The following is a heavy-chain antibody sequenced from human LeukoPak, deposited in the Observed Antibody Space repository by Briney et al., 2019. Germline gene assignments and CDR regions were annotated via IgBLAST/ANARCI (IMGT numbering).Heavy chain of an antibody. J-gene: IGHJ4*02. V-gene: IGHV3-64*01. D-gene: IGHD1-26*01. CDR3: ARARDSGNYSPADY. CDR1: GFTFSSYA. Sequence: PGGSLRHSCAASGFTFSSYAMHWVRQAPGKGLEYVSAISSNGGSTYYANSVKGRFTISRDNSKSTLYLQMGSLRAEDMAVYYCARARDSGNYSPADYWGQGTLVTVSS. CDR2: ISSNGGST.